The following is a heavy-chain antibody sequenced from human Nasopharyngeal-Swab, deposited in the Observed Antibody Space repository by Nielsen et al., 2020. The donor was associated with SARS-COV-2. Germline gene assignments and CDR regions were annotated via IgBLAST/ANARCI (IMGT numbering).Heavy chain of an antibody. CDR2: ITGNGDTT. Sequence: GESLKISCAASGFTFSSYSMSWLRQAPGKGLEWVSTITGNGDTTYYADSVKGRFTISRDNSENTVYLQMNSLRAEDTALYHCAGGYGYNAYFDYWGLGTLVTVSS. CDR1: GFTFSSYS. V-gene: IGHV3-23*01. J-gene: IGHJ4*02. CDR3: AGGYGYNAYFDY. D-gene: IGHD5-24*01.